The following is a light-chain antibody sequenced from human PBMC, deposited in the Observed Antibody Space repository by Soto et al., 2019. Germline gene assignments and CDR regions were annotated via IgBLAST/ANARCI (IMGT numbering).Light chain of an antibody. V-gene: IGLV2-11*01. J-gene: IGLJ1*01. Sequence: QSALTQPRSVSGSPGLSVTISCTGTSSDVGGYNYVSWYQQHPGRAPKVMIYDVSKRPSGVPDRFSGSKSGNTASLTISGLQAEDEADYYCCSYAGSYTYVFGTGTKV. CDR3: CSYAGSYTYV. CDR2: DVS. CDR1: SSDVGGYNY.